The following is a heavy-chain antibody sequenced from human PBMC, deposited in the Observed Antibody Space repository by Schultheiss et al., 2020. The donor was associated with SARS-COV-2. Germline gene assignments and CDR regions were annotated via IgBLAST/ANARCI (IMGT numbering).Heavy chain of an antibody. CDR1: GGSVSSGSYY. D-gene: IGHD6-19*01. CDR2: IYYRGNT. J-gene: IGHJ4*02. Sequence: SQTLSLTCTVSGGSVSSGSYYWSWIRQPPGKGLEWIGTIYYRGNTHYNPSLKSRVTISVDTSKNQFSLKLSSVTAADTAVYYCAGGIAVDDYWGQGTLVTVSS. CDR3: AGGIAVDDY. V-gene: IGHV4-39*07.